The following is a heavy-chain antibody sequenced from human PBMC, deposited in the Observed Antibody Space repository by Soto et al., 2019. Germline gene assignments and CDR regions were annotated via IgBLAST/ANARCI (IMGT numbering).Heavy chain of an antibody. CDR2: ISYDGSNK. D-gene: IGHD3-10*01. J-gene: IGHJ4*02. V-gene: IGHV3-30*18. CDR1: VFTFSSYG. Sequence: WWSLRLSCSASVFTFSSYGMHWVRQAPGKGLEWVAVISYDGSNKYYADSVKGRFTISRDNSKNTLYLQMNSLRAEDTAVYYCAKDRALVVRGVMYYFDYWGQGTLVTVSS. CDR3: AKDRALVVRGVMYYFDY.